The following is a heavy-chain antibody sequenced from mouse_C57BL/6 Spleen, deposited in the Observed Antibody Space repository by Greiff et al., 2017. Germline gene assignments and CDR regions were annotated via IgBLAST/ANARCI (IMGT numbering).Heavy chain of an antibody. CDR1: GYTFTSYW. D-gene: IGHD2-4*01. CDR3: ARSTMMTTTCYFDY. V-gene: IGHV1-64*01. J-gene: IGHJ2*01. Sequence: QVQLQQSGAELVKPGASVKLSCKASGYTFTSYWMHWVKQRPGQGLEWIGMIHPNSGSTNYNEKFKSKDTLTVDKSSSTAYMQLSSLTSADSAVYYCARSTMMTTTCYFDYWGQGTTLTVSS. CDR2: IHPNSGST.